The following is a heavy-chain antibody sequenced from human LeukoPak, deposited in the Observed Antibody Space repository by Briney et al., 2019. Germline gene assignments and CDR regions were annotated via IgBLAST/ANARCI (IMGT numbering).Heavy chain of an antibody. CDR1: GFTFSNYA. V-gene: IGHV3-23*01. CDR2: ISGSGGNT. CDR3: ARGSASNWPVDI. Sequence: GGSLRLSCAASGFTFSNYAMSWVRQAPGKGLEWVSTISGSGGNTYYADSVKGRFTISRDNSKSTLYLQINTLRAEDTAVYYCARGSASNWPVDIWGQGTLVTVSS. D-gene: IGHD6-13*01. J-gene: IGHJ4*02.